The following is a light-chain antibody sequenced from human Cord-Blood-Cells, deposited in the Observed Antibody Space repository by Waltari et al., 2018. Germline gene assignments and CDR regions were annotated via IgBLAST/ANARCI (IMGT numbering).Light chain of an antibody. CDR2: AAS. CDR1: QGLSSY. J-gene: IGKJ1*01. CDR3: QQYYSYPWT. Sequence: AIRMTQSPSSLSASTGARVTITCRASQGLSSYLAWYQQKPGKAPKLLIYAASTLQSGGPSRFSGSGSGTDFTLTISCLQSEDFATYYGQQYYSYPWTFGQGTKVEIK. V-gene: IGKV1-8*01.